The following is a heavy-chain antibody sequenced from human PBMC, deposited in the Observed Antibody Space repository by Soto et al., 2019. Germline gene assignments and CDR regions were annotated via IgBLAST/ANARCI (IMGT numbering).Heavy chain of an antibody. D-gene: IGHD2-2*01. CDR3: ARGQGYCSSTSCRSIGGYMDV. CDR2: INHSGST. CDR1: GGSFSGYY. Sequence: QVQLQQWGAGLLKPSETLSLTCAVYGGSFSGYYWSWIRQPPGKGLEWIGEINHSGSTNYNPSLKRRVTISVDTSKHQFSLKLSSVTAADTAVYYCARGQGYCSSTSCRSIGGYMDVWGKGTTVTVSS. J-gene: IGHJ6*03. V-gene: IGHV4-34*01.